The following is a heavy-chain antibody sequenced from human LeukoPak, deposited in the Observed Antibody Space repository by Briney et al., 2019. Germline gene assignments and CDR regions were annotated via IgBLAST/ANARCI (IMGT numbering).Heavy chain of an antibody. D-gene: IGHD3-22*01. CDR1: GFTFSNYA. Sequence: PGGSLRLSCAASGFTFSNYAMSWVRQAPGKGLEWVSGISGSGGSTYYADSVKGRFTISRDNSKNTLYLQMNSLRAEDTAVYYCARYRNYDSSGYLFDCWGQGTLVTVSS. V-gene: IGHV3-23*01. J-gene: IGHJ4*02. CDR3: ARYRNYDSSGYLFDC. CDR2: ISGSGGST.